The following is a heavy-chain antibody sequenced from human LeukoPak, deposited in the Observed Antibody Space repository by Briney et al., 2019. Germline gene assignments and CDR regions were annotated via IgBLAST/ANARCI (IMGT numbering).Heavy chain of an antibody. J-gene: IGHJ5*02. CDR1: GGSVSSGSYY. V-gene: IGHV4-61*01. CDR3: ATNQGWFDL. Sequence: SETLSLTCTVSGGSVSSGSYYWSWIRQPPGKGLDWIGYIYYIRSTNYNPSLKSRVTISVDTSKNQSSLQLSSVTAADTGVYYCATNQGWFDLWGKGNLVTVSS. CDR2: IYYIRST.